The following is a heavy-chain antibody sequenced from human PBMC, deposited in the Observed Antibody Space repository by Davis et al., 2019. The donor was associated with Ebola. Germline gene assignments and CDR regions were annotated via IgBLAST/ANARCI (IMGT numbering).Heavy chain of an antibody. CDR2: INHSGST. D-gene: IGHD3-16*02. CDR3: ARSSAIMITFGGVIVSDAFDI. J-gene: IGHJ3*02. Sequence: GSLRLSCAASGFTFSSYWMSWIRQPPGKGLEWIGEINHSGSTNYNPSLKSRVTISVDTSKNQFSLKLSSVTAADTAVYYCARSSAIMITFGGVIVSDAFDIWGQGTMVTVSS. V-gene: IGHV4-34*08. CDR1: GFTFSSYW.